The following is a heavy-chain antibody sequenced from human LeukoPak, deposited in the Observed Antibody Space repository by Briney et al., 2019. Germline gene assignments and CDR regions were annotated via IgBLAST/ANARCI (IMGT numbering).Heavy chain of an antibody. CDR1: GFTFSKYD. V-gene: IGHV3-30-3*01. Sequence: GGSLRLSCVASGFTFSKYDVHWVRQAPGKGLEWVAVIAYDGNNKIYADSVKGRFTISRDNAKNSLYLQMNSLRAEDTAVYYCAREKRSEYCSGGSCRNAFDIWGQGTMVTVSS. CDR3: AREKRSEYCSGGSCRNAFDI. D-gene: IGHD2-15*01. CDR2: IAYDGNNK. J-gene: IGHJ3*02.